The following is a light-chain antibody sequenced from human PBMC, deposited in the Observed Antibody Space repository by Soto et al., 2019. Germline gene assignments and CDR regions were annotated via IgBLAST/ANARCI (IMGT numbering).Light chain of an antibody. V-gene: IGKV3-20*01. CDR3: QQYGRSSIT. CDR2: GAS. Sequence: EIVLTQSPGTLSLSPGESATLSCRASQSVPSGQLAWYQQKPGEAPRLLIYGASSRAPGIPDRFSASGSEIDFSLTIRGLEPEDVAVYYCQQYGRSSITFGQGTRLEI. CDR1: QSVPSGQ. J-gene: IGKJ5*01.